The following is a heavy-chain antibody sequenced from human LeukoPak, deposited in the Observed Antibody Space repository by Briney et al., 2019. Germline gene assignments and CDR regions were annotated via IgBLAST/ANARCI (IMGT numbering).Heavy chain of an antibody. CDR3: ARAPNYYDTSGCDY. D-gene: IGHD3-22*01. V-gene: IGHV3-48*01. J-gene: IGHJ4*02. CDR1: GFTFSYYN. CDR2: ISSSSSTI. Sequence: GGSLRLSCAASGFTFSYYNMNWVRQAPGKGPEWVSYISSSSSTILYADSVKGRFTISRDNVQNSLFLQMNSLRAEDTAVYYCARAPNYYDTSGCDYWGQGTLVTVSS.